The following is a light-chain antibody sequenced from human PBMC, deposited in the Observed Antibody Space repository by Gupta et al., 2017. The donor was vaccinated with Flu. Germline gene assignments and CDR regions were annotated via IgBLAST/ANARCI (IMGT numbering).Light chain of an antibody. CDR3: QSYDSSLSGSV. CDR1: SSNFGAGYD. V-gene: IGLV1-40*01. Sequence: QSVLTQPPSVSGAPGQRLTISCTGSSSNFGAGYDVHWYQQLPGTAPILLIYGNNNRPSGVPDRFSGSKSGTSASLAITGLQAEDEAHYYCQSYDSSLSGSVFGGGTKLTVL. CDR2: GNN. J-gene: IGLJ3*02.